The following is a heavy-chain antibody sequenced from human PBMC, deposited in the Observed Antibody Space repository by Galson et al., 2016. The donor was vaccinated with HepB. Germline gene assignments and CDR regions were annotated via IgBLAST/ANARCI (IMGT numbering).Heavy chain of an antibody. CDR3: ATESGWASGPFYHYYMDV. CDR1: GYNFFEYG. V-gene: IGHV1-3*01. D-gene: IGHD3-10*01. CDR2: IHGDNGHT. Sequence: SVKVSCKAFGYNFFEYGIHWVRQAPGQTFEWMGWIHGDNGHTKFSQNFQGSVTFTRETSAKKTYMELSSLRCEDTAVDYGATESGWASGPFYHYYMDVWGKGTTVTVSS. J-gene: IGHJ6*03.